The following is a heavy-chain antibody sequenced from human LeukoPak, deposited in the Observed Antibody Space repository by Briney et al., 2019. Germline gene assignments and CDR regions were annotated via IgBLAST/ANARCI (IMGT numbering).Heavy chain of an antibody. CDR2: IYFSGST. CDR1: GGSIISSSYY. J-gene: IGHJ4*02. CDR3: ARGRKYSYGYRVNELGSGYFDN. D-gene: IGHD5-18*01. V-gene: IGHV4-61*01. Sequence: PSETLSLTCTVSGGSIISSSYYWSWIRQPPGKGLEWIGYIYFSGSTNYNPSLKSRVTISVDTSKNQFSLKLSSVTAADTAVYYCARGRKYSYGYRVNELGSGYFDNWGQGTLVTVSS.